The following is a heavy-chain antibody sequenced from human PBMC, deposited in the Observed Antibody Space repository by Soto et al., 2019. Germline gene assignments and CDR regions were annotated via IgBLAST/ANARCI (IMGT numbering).Heavy chain of an antibody. Sequence: SETLSLTCAVYGGSFSGYYWSWIRQPPGKGLEWIGEINHSGSTNYNPSLKSRVTISVDTSKNQFSLKLSSVTAADTAVYYCARLMTTVTRLRETSQKDAFDIWGQGTMVTVSS. V-gene: IGHV4-34*01. CDR1: GGSFSGYY. D-gene: IGHD4-17*01. J-gene: IGHJ3*02. CDR3: ARLMTTVTRLRETSQKDAFDI. CDR2: INHSGST.